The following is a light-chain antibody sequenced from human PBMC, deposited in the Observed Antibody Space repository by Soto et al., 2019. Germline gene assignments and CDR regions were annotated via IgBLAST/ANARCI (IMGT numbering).Light chain of an antibody. V-gene: IGKV1-17*01. CDR1: QAIRND. Sequence: DIRMTQSPPSLSASVGDRVTITCRASQAIRNDLAWYQQRPGKAPKRLIFAASALQSGVPSRFSGSGSGTEFTLTISSLQPEDFATYFCLQHDKYPRTFGQGTKVEI. CDR2: AAS. CDR3: LQHDKYPRT. J-gene: IGKJ1*01.